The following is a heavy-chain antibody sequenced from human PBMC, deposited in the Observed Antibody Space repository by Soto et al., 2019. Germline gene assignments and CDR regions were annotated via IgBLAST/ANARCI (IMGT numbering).Heavy chain of an antibody. CDR3: ASSVTTPYFDY. J-gene: IGHJ4*02. Sequence: EVQLVESGGGLVQPGGSLRLSCAASGFTVSSNYMSWVRKAPGKGLEWVSVIYSGGSTYYADSVKGRFTISRDNSKNTLYLQMNSLRAEDTAVYYCASSVTTPYFDYWGQGTLVTVSS. D-gene: IGHD4-17*01. CDR1: GFTVSSNY. V-gene: IGHV3-66*01. CDR2: IYSGGST.